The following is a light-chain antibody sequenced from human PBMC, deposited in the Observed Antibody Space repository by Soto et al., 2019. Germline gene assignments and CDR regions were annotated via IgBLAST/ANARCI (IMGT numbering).Light chain of an antibody. CDR3: QTLRV. CDR1: SGHSSYA. J-gene: IGLJ3*02. Sequence: QLALTQSPSASASLGASVKLTCTLSSGHSSYAIAWHQQQPEKGPRYLMKLNSDGSHSKGDGIPDRFSGSSSGAERYLTISSLQSEDEADYYCQTLRVFGGGTKLTVL. CDR2: LNSDGSH. V-gene: IGLV4-69*01.